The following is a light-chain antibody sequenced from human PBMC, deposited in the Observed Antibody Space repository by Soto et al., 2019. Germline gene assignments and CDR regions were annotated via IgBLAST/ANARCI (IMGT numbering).Light chain of an antibody. CDR3: QQRSNWLSIT. V-gene: IGKV3-11*01. J-gene: IGKJ5*01. CDR1: QGVSRY. Sequence: EIVLTQSPATLSLSPGERATLSCRASQGVSRYLAWYQQKPGQSPRLLIYDASNRATGIPARFSGSGSGTDFTLTISSLEPEDFAVYYCQQRSNWLSITFGQGTRLEIK. CDR2: DAS.